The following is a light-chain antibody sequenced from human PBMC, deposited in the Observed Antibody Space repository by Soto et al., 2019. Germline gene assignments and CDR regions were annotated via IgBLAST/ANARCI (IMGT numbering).Light chain of an antibody. CDR2: ENN. V-gene: IGLV1-51*02. CDR1: SSNIGNNY. Sequence: QSVLTQPPSVSAAPGQKVTISCSGSSSNIGNNYVSWYQQLPGTAPKLLIYENNKRPSGIPDRFSGSKSGTSATLGITGLQTGDEADYYCRTWDSRLSASYVFGTGTKVTV. J-gene: IGLJ1*01. CDR3: RTWDSRLSASYV.